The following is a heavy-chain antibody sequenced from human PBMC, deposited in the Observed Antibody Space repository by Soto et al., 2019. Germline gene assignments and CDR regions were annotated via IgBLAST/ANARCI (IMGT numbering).Heavy chain of an antibody. D-gene: IGHD2-21*02. CDR3: ARDGAYCGGDCYSLWYFDL. CDR2: IHRDGTST. CDR1: GLTFSNYW. Sequence: EVQLVESGGGLVQPGGSLRLSCEASGLTFSNYWMHWVRQAPGKGLVWVSRIHRDGTSTSYADSVKGRFTISRDNAKNTLYLQMNMLRAEDTAVYYCARDGAYCGGDCYSLWYFDLWGRGPLVTVSS. J-gene: IGHJ2*01. V-gene: IGHV3-74*01.